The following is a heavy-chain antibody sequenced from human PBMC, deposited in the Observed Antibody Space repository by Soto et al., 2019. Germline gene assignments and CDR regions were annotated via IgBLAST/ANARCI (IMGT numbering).Heavy chain of an antibody. CDR1: EDTFTRYV. V-gene: IGHV1-3*01. CDR2: INACNGNT. CDR3: ATSTIDTSTWKQYFYGMDV. J-gene: IGHJ6*02. Sequence: ASVKVSCKASEDTFTRYVIHWVRQAPGQRLEWMGWINACNGNTKYSQNFQGRVTITRDASASTAYMELSSLRSQDTAVYYCATSTIDTSTWKQYFYGMDVWGQGSTVTVSS. D-gene: IGHD6-13*01.